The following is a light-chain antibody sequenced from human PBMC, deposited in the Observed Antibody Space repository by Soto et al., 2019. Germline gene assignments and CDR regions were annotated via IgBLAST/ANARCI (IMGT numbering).Light chain of an antibody. CDR1: SSDIAAYNY. J-gene: IGLJ2*01. CDR2: DVT. Sequence: QSVLTQPASVSGSPGQSITISCTGTSSDIAAYNYVSWYQQHPGKAPRLIISDVTNRPSGVSNRFSGSKSGNTASLTISGLQDEDEADYYCSSYPHTTSTVLFGGGTKLTVL. V-gene: IGLV2-14*03. CDR3: SSYPHTTSTVL.